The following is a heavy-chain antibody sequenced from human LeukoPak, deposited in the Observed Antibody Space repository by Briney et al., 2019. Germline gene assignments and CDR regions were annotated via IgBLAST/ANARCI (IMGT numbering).Heavy chain of an antibody. Sequence: GGSLRLSCAASGFTFGSYWMSWVRQAPGKGLEWVGRIKSKTHGETTDYAAPVKGRFTISRDDSKNTLYLQMNSLKTEDTAVYYCTTEYYYDSSGLFDFWGQGTLVTVSS. J-gene: IGHJ4*02. D-gene: IGHD3-22*01. CDR3: TTEYYYDSSGLFDF. CDR2: IKSKTHGETT. V-gene: IGHV3-15*01. CDR1: GFTFGSYW.